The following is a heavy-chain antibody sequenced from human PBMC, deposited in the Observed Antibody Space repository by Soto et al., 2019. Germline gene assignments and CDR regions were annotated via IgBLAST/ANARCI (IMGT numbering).Heavy chain of an antibody. CDR1: GGSISSYY. CDR2: IYTSGST. J-gene: IGHJ4*02. CDR3: ATEVRSSEYGSSWYRVDY. V-gene: IGHV4-4*07. Sequence: QVQLQESGPGLVKPSETLSLTCTVSGGSISSYYWSWIRQPAGKGLEWIGRIYTSGSTNYNPSLKSRVTMSIDTSKNQFSLQLTSVTAADTAMYYCATEVRSSEYGSSWYRVDYWGQGTLVTVST. D-gene: IGHD6-13*01.